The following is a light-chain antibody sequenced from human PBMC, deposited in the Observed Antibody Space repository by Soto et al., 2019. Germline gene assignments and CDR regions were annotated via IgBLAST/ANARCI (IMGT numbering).Light chain of an antibody. CDR1: SSNIGAGYD. CDR2: GNS. V-gene: IGLV1-40*01. J-gene: IGLJ3*02. CDR3: QSYDSRLSAGV. Sequence: QSALPQPPSVSGAPGQRVTISCTGSSSNIGAGYDVHWYQQLPGTAPKLLIYGNSNRASGVPDRFSGSRSGTSASLAITGLQAEDGADYYCQSYDSRLSAGVFGGGTKLPVL.